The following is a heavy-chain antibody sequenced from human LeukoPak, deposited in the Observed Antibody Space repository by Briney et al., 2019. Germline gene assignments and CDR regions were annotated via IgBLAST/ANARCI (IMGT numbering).Heavy chain of an antibody. J-gene: IGHJ3*02. V-gene: IGHV4-39*02. CDR3: AREFLGGDLHGAFDI. D-gene: IGHD2-21*02. CDR1: GGSISSSSYY. CDR2: IYHSGST. Sequence: SETLSLTCTVSGGSISSSSYYWGWIRQPPGKGLEWIGSIYHSGSTYYNPSLKSRLTISVDTSKNHFSLKLSSVTAADTAVYYCAREFLGGDLHGAFDIWGQGTMVTVSS.